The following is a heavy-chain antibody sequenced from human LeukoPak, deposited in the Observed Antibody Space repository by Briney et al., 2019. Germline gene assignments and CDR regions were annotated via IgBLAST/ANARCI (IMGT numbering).Heavy chain of an antibody. CDR3: ARGDIVVVPAAISRWFDP. Sequence: SETLSLTCAVYGGSFSGYYWSWIRQPPGKGLEWIGEINHSGRTNYNPSLKSRVTISVDTSKNQFSLKLSSVTAADTAVYYCARGDIVVVPAAISRWFDPWGQGTLVTVSS. V-gene: IGHV4-34*01. J-gene: IGHJ5*02. D-gene: IGHD2-2*01. CDR2: INHSGRT. CDR1: GGSFSGYY.